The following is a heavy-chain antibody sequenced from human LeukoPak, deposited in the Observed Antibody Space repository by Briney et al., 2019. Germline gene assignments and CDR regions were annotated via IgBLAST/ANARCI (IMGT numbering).Heavy chain of an antibody. CDR2: INHSGST. J-gene: IGHJ6*03. CDR3: ASTRRGWTYYYYYMDV. Sequence: SETLSLTCAVYGGSFSGYYWSWIRQPPGKGLEWIGEINHSGSTNYNPSLKSRVTISVDTSKNQFSLKLSSVTAADTAVYYCASTRRGWTYYYYYMDVWGKGTTVTISS. CDR1: GGSFSGYY. V-gene: IGHV4-34*01. D-gene: IGHD6-19*01.